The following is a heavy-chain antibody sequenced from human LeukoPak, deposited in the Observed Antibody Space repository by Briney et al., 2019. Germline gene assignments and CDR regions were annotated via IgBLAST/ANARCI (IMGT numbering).Heavy chain of an antibody. CDR3: ARDPSRDGYDGGFDY. D-gene: IGHD5-24*01. CDR2: IYTSGST. J-gene: IGHJ4*02. CDR1: GGSISSGSYY. V-gene: IGHV4-61*02. Sequence: KTSETLSLTCTVSGGSISSGSYYWSWIRQPAGKGLEWIGRIYTSGSTNYNPSLTSGVTISVDTSQNQFSLKLSSVTAADTAVYYCARDPSRDGYDGGFDYWGQGTLVTVSS.